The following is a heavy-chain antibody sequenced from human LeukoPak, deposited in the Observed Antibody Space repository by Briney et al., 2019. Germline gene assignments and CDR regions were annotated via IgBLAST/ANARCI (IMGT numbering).Heavy chain of an antibody. J-gene: IGHJ4*02. D-gene: IGHD4-11*01. CDR2: INWHGGST. CDR1: GFTFEDYG. Sequence: GGSLRLSCVASGFTFEDYGMSWVRQPAGRGLEWVSSINWHGGSTHYAESVKGRFTISRDNAKNSLFLQMNSLRAEDTALYYCARANYSPYYFDYWGQGTLVTVSS. CDR3: ARANYSPYYFDY. V-gene: IGHV3-20*04.